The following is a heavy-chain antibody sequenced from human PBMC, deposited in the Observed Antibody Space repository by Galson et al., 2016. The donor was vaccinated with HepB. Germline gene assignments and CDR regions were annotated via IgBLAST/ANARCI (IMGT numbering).Heavy chain of an antibody. CDR2: MYYNGNA. D-gene: IGHD4-11*01. CDR3: ARLTTGRFDY. Sequence: TLSLTCSVSGGSISGGHYYWAWIRQPPGKGLEWIAYMYYNGNADHNPSLKSRVTMIVDTSKNQFSLILSSVTAADTAVYYCARLTTGRFDYWGQGTLVTVSS. CDR1: GGSISGGHYY. V-gene: IGHV4-39*01. J-gene: IGHJ4*02.